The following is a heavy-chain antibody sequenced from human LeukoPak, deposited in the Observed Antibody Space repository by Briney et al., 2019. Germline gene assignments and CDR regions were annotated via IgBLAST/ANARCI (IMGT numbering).Heavy chain of an antibody. CDR1: GFTFSSYS. CDR3: ARDLRLITMIVDDAFDI. Sequence: GGSLRLSCAASGFTFSSYSMNWVRQAPGKGLEWVSSISSSSSYIYYADSVKGRFTISRDNAKNSLYLQMNSLRAEDTAVYYCARDLRLITMIVDDAFDIWGQGTMVTVSS. CDR2: ISSSSSYI. D-gene: IGHD3-22*01. V-gene: IGHV3-21*01. J-gene: IGHJ3*02.